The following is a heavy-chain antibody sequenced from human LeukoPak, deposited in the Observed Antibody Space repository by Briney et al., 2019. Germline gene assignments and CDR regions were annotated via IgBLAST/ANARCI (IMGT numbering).Heavy chain of an antibody. D-gene: IGHD2-2*01. CDR1: GFTFGDYA. CDR3: TRAYCSNTSCRYGFDY. V-gene: IGHV3-49*04. CDR2: IRSKAYGGTT. Sequence: GGSLRLSCTASGFTFGDYAMSWVRQAPGKGLEWVGFIRSKAYGGTTEYAASVKGRFTISRDDSKSIAYLQMNSLKTEDTAVYYCTRAYCSNTSCRYGFDYWGQGTLVTVSS. J-gene: IGHJ4*02.